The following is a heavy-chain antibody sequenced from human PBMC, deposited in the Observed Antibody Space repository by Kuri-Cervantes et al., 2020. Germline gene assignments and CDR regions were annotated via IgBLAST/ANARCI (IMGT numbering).Heavy chain of an antibody. V-gene: IGHV3-23*01. CDR1: GFSFRNYA. CDR3: ARVFSYYYGSGSDTFYFDY. Sequence: GESLKISCAASGFSFRNYAMTWVRQAPGRGLEWVSFISGSGNTTYYADSVKARFTMSRDNSKNSLYLQMNSLRAEDTAVYYCARVFSYYYGSGSDTFYFDYWGQGSLVTVSS. D-gene: IGHD3-10*01. CDR2: ISGSGNTT. J-gene: IGHJ4*02.